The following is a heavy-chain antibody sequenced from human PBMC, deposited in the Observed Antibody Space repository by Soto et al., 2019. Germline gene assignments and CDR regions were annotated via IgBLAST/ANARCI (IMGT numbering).Heavy chain of an antibody. J-gene: IGHJ6*02. Sequence: GGSLRLSCAASGLTFSSYAMSWIRQAPGKGLEWVSGISGSDGTTYYADSVRGRFTISRDNSRNTVSLQMNSLRVEDTAVYYCVREAFGELFYYYYYYGMDVFGQGTTVTVSS. V-gene: IGHV3-23*01. D-gene: IGHD3-10*01. CDR2: ISGSDGTT. CDR3: VREAFGELFYYYYYYGMDV. CDR1: GLTFSSYA.